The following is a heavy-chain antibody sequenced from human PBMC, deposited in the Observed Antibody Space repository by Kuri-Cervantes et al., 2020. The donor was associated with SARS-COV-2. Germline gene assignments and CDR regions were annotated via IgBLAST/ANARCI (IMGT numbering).Heavy chain of an antibody. Sequence: ASVKVSCKASGYTFTSYGISWVRQAPGQGLEWMGWISAYNGNANYAQKLQGRVTMTTDTSTSTVDMELSSLTSEDTAVYYCARNLDDYNPKLGDYWGQGTLVTVSS. D-gene: IGHD5-24*01. J-gene: IGHJ4*02. CDR2: ISAYNGNA. V-gene: IGHV1-18*01. CDR3: ARNLDDYNPKLGDY. CDR1: GYTFTSYG.